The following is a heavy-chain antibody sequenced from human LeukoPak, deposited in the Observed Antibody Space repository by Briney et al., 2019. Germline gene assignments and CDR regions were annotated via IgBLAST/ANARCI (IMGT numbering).Heavy chain of an antibody. Sequence: SETLSLICTVSGGSINSRTYYWGWIRRPPEKALEWIGSIYQSGSTYYNPFLKSRVTISLDTSKNQFSLTMTSVTAAHTAVYYCAGYYDSGGYFVTEYFQHWGQGTLVTVS. CDR2: IYQSGST. D-gene: IGHD3-22*01. V-gene: IGHV4-39*01. CDR3: AGYYDSGGYFVTEYFQH. CDR1: GGSINSRTYY. J-gene: IGHJ1*01.